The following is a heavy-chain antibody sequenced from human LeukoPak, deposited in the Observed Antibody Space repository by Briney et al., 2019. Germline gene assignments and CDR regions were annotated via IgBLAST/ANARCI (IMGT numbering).Heavy chain of an antibody. Sequence: SETLSLTCTVSGGSISSHYWSWIRQPPGKGLEWIGYIFYSGSTNYNPSLKSRVTISVDTSKNQFSLKLSSVTAADTAVHYCAREFTIFGVAVYFDYWGQGTLVTVSS. CDR2: IFYSGST. D-gene: IGHD3-3*01. CDR1: GGSISSHY. CDR3: AREFTIFGVAVYFDY. J-gene: IGHJ4*02. V-gene: IGHV4-59*11.